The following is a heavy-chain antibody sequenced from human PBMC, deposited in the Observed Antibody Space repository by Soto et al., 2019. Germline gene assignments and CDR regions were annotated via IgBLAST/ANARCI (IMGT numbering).Heavy chain of an antibody. D-gene: IGHD3-22*01. CDR3: ARDSGDYDSSGYYYGRRYFDY. J-gene: IGHJ4*02. V-gene: IGHV1-18*01. CDR1: GYTFTSYG. Sequence: ASVKVSCKASGYTFTSYGISWVRQAPGQGLEWMGWISAYNGNTNYAQKLQGRVTMTTDTSTSTAYMELRSLRSDDTAVYYCARDSGDYDSSGYYYGRRYFDYWGQGTLVTVSS. CDR2: ISAYNGNT.